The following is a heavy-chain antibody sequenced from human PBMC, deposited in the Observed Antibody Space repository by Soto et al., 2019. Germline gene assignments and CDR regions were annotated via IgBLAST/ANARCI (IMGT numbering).Heavy chain of an antibody. CDR3: ARTVSGGFDY. V-gene: IGHV4-59*01. CDR2: IHNGQTT. Sequence: QVQLQESGPGLVKPSETLSLTCTVSGDSLTRNYWSWIRQPPGKGLEWLAFIHNGQTTNYNPSLVGRVSVSVDTSKTQLSLNLNSVTAADTAVYYCARTVSGGFDYWGQEILVTVSS. J-gene: IGHJ4*01. CDR1: GDSLTRNY.